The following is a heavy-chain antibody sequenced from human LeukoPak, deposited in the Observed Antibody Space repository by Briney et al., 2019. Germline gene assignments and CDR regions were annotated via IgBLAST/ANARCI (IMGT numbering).Heavy chain of an antibody. Sequence: SETLSLTCTVSGGSISSGDYYWSWIRQPPGKGLEWIGYIYYSGSTYYNPSLKSRVTISVDTSKNQFSLKLSSVTAADTAGYYCARAIYDSSGDFDYWGQGTLVTVSS. D-gene: IGHD3-22*01. V-gene: IGHV4-30-4*01. J-gene: IGHJ4*02. CDR1: GGSISSGDYY. CDR2: IYYSGST. CDR3: ARAIYDSSGDFDY.